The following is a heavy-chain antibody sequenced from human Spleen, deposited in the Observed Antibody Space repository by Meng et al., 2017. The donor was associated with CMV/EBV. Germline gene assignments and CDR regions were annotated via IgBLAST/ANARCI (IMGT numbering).Heavy chain of an antibody. D-gene: IGHD4-11*01. Sequence: ASVKVSCKASGYTFTGYGINWVRQAPGQGLEWLGWISAYNGNTNFAQEFQGRVTMTTDTSTTTTSMELRSLTSDDTAVYYCARDLLAHDYSLNWFDPWGQGTLVTVSS. J-gene: IGHJ5*02. CDR1: GYTFTGYG. CDR3: ARDLLAHDYSLNWFDP. CDR2: ISAYNGNT. V-gene: IGHV1-18*01.